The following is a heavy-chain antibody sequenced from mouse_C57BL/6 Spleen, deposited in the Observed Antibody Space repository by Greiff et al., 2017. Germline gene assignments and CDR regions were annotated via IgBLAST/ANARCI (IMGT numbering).Heavy chain of an antibody. V-gene: IGHV1-81*01. CDR2: IYPRSGNT. J-gene: IGHJ4*01. Sequence: QVQLQQSGAELARPGASVKLSCKASGYTFTSYGISWVKQRTGQGLEWIGEIYPRSGNTYYNEKFKGKATLTADKSSSTAYMELRSLTSEDSAVYFCATSYYSNPFAMDYWGQGTSVTVSS. CDR3: ATSYYSNPFAMDY. CDR1: GYTFTSYG. D-gene: IGHD2-5*01.